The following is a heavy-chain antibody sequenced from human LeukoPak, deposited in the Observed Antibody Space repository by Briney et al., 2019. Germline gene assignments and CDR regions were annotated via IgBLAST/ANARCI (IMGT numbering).Heavy chain of an antibody. V-gene: IGHV3-53*01. CDR3: ARDRDGVLHY. D-gene: IGHD2-8*01. CDR2: IYSGGTT. Sequence: GGSVRLSCAASAFTATTNYMSWVRQAPGKGLEWVSMIYSGGTTYYADSVKGRFTISRDNSKNTLYLQMNSLRAEDTAVYYCARDRDGVLHYWGQGTLVTVSS. CDR1: AFTATTNY. J-gene: IGHJ4*02.